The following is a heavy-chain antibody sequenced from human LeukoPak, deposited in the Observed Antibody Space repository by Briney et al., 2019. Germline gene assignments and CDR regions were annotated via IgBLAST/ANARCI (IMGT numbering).Heavy chain of an antibody. J-gene: IGHJ5*02. D-gene: IGHD6-13*01. CDR1: GGTFSSYA. CDR2: IVPIFGTA. CDR3: ARGEGIAAAEVWWFDP. V-gene: IGHV1-69*13. Sequence: SVKVSCKASGGTFSSYAISWVRQAPGQGLEWMGGIVPIFGTANYAQKFQGRVTITADESTSTAYMELSSLRSEDTAVYYCARGEGIAAAEVWWFDPWGQGTLVTVSS.